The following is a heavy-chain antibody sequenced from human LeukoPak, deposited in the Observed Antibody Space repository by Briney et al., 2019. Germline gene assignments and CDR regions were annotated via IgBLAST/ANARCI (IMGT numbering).Heavy chain of an antibody. Sequence: ASVKVSCKASGYTFTSYGISWVRQAPGQGLEWMGWISAYNGNTNYAQKLQGRVTMTTDTSTSTAYMELSRLRSDDTAVYYCASPSPFYDSLWLFDYWGQGTLVTVSS. CDR3: ASPSPFYDSLWLFDY. CDR1: GYTFTSYG. D-gene: IGHD3-22*01. CDR2: ISAYNGNT. J-gene: IGHJ4*02. V-gene: IGHV1-18*01.